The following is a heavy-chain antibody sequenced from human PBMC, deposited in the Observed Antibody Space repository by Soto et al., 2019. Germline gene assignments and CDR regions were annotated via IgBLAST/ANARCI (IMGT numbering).Heavy chain of an antibody. CDR1: GYTFTSYD. V-gene: IGHV1-8*01. CDR3: ARVGDIVVVPASTPHDSDDAFDI. Sequence: GASVKVSCKASGYTFTSYDINWVRQATGQGLEWMGWMNPNSGNTGYAQKFQGRVTMTRNTSISTAYMELSSLRSEDTAVYYCARVGDIVVVPASTPHDSDDAFDIWGQGTMVTVSS. D-gene: IGHD2-2*01. J-gene: IGHJ3*02. CDR2: MNPNSGNT.